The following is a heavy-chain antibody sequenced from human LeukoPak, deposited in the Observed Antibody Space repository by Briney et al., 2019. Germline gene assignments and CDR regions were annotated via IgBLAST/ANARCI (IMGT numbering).Heavy chain of an antibody. CDR3: AGSYSSGWYV. CDR1: GFTFNSYW. J-gene: IGHJ4*02. D-gene: IGHD6-19*01. CDR2: INSDGSGT. V-gene: IGHV3-74*01. Sequence: GGSLRLSCAASGFTFNSYWMHWVRQAPGKGLVWVSRINSDGSGTIYAVSVKGRFTISRDNAKNTLYLQMNSLRAEDTAVYYCAGSYSSGWYVWGQGTLVAVSS.